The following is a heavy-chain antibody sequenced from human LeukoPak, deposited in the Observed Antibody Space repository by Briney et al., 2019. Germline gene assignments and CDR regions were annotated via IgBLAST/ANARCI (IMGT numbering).Heavy chain of an antibody. CDR1: GGSISSYY. CDR3: AKDGQYSSSSPYYFDY. J-gene: IGHJ4*02. D-gene: IGHD6-6*01. CDR2: IYTSGST. Sequence: SETLSLTCTVSGGSISSYYWSWIRQPAGKGLEWIGRIYTSGSTNYNPSLKSRVTISVDTSKNQFSLRLRSVTAADTAVYYCAKDGQYSSSSPYYFDYWGQGTLVTVSS. V-gene: IGHV4-4*07.